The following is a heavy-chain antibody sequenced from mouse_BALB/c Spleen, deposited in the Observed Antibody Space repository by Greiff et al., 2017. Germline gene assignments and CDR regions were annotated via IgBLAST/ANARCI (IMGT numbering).Heavy chain of an antibody. Sequence: VQLQQSGAELARPGASVKLSCKASGYTFTSYWMQWVKQRPGQGLEWIGAIYPGDGDTRYTQKFKGKATLTADKSSSTAYMQLSSLASEDSAVYYCARAPRGAMDYWGQGTSVTVSS. J-gene: IGHJ4*01. CDR2: IYPGDGDT. D-gene: IGHD3-1*01. V-gene: IGHV1-87*01. CDR3: ARAPRGAMDY. CDR1: GYTFTSYW.